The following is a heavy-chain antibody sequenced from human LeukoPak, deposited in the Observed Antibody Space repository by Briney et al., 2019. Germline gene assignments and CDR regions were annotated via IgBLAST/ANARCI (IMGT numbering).Heavy chain of an antibody. CDR2: INHSGST. CDR3: ARGRGIAAAATTDYFDY. Sequence: SETLSLTCAVYGGSFSGYYWSWIRQPPGKGLEWIGEINHSGSTNYNPSLKSRVTISVDTSKNQFSLKLSSVTAADTAVYYCARGRGIAAAATTDYFDYWGQGTLDTVSS. V-gene: IGHV4-34*01. J-gene: IGHJ4*02. D-gene: IGHD6-13*01. CDR1: GGSFSGYY.